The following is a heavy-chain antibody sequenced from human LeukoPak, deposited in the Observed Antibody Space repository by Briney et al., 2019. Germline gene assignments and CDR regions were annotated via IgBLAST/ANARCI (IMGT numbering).Heavy chain of an antibody. Sequence: ASVKVSCKASGYTFTGYYMHWVRQAPGQGLEWMGRINPNSGGTNYAQKFQGRVTMTRDTSISTAYMELSRLRSDDTAVYYCARDRTTVTTLGWFDPWGQGTLVTVSS. D-gene: IGHD4-17*01. CDR1: GYTFTGYY. CDR3: ARDRTTVTTLGWFDP. CDR2: INPNSGGT. J-gene: IGHJ5*02. V-gene: IGHV1-2*06.